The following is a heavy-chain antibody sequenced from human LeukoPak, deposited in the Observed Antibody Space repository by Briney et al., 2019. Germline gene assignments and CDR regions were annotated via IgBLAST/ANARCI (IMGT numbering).Heavy chain of an antibody. CDR3: ARGYDFWSRYYRGH. CDR1: GYSISSGYY. CDR2: IYHSGST. D-gene: IGHD3-3*01. Sequence: PSETLSLTCTVSGYSISSGYYWGWIRQPPGKGLEWIGSIYHSGSTYYNPSLKSRVTISVDTSKNQFSRKLSSVTAADTAVYYCARGYDFWSRYYRGHWGQGTLVTVSS. J-gene: IGHJ4*02. V-gene: IGHV4-38-2*02.